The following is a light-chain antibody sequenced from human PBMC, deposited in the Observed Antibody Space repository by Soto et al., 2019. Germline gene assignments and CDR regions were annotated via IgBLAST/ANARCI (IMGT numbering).Light chain of an antibody. Sequence: QSALTRPASVSGSRGQSITISCTGTSSDVGGYDYVSWYQHHPGKAPKLIIYDVSIRPSGVSSRLSGFKSGNTASLTISGLQAEDEADYYCSSYTSGNTLVVFGGGTKLTVL. CDR3: SSYTSGNTLVV. V-gene: IGLV2-14*03. CDR2: DVS. J-gene: IGLJ2*01. CDR1: SSDVGGYDY.